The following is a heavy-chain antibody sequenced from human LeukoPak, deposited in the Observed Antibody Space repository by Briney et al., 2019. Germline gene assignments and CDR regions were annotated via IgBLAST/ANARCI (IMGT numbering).Heavy chain of an antibody. CDR2: ISSSGSTI. CDR3: AKDPFSVRYCSGGSCYSWFDY. J-gene: IGHJ4*02. V-gene: IGHV3-48*03. D-gene: IGHD2-15*01. CDR1: GFTFSSYE. Sequence: GGSLRLSCAASGFTFSSYEMNWVRQAPGKGLEWVSYISSSGSTIYYADSVKGRFTISRDNSKNTLYLQLNSLRAEDTAVYYCAKDPFSVRYCSGGSCYSWFDYWGQGTLVTVSS.